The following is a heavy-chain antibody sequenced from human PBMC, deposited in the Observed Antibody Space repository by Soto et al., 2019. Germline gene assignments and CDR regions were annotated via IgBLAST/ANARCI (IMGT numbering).Heavy chain of an antibody. V-gene: IGHV1-69*13. J-gene: IGHJ4*02. CDR1: GGTFSSYA. CDR2: IIPIFGTA. D-gene: IGHD3-10*01. CDR3: ARVGGPGELFNLDY. Sequence: SVKVSCKASGGTFSSYAIGWVRQAPGQGLEWMGGIIPIFGTANYAQKFQGRVTITADESTSTAYMELSSLRSEDTAVYYCARVGGPGELFNLDYWGQGTLVTVSS.